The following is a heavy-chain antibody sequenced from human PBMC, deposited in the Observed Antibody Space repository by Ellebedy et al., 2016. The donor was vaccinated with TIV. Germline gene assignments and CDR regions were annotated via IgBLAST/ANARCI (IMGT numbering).Heavy chain of an antibody. CDR1: RFSFSSYW. J-gene: IGHJ3*02. CDR3: ATDGSYGDYRSPTHAFVM. CDR2: INQDGSEK. Sequence: GESLKISCAASRFSFSSYWMSWVRQAPGKGLEWVANINQDGSEKHYVDSVKGRFTISRDNAKNSLYLQMNSLRAEDAAVYYCATDGSYGDYRSPTHAFVMWGQGTVVTVSS. V-gene: IGHV3-7*01. D-gene: IGHD4-17*01.